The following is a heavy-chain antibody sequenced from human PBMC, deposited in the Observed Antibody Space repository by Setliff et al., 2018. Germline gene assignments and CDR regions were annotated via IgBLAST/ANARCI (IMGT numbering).Heavy chain of an antibody. J-gene: IGHJ4*02. Sequence: GESLKISCKGSGYSFTDYWIAWVRQTPGKGLEWVGTIYPGNADTRYSPSFQGQVTISTDTSINTAFLQWNNLKASDTAIYYCARHVHYYYDSSGYYVDYWGQGTLVTVSS. D-gene: IGHD3-22*01. CDR3: ARHVHYYYDSSGYYVDY. CDR1: GYSFTDYW. CDR2: IYPGNADT. V-gene: IGHV5-51*01.